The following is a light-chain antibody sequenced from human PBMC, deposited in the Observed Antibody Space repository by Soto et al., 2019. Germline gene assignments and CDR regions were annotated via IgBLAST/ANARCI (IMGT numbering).Light chain of an antibody. J-gene: IGKJ1*01. CDR3: QQYGSSPWT. CDR1: QSVSSSY. Sequence: EIVLTQSPGTLSLSPGERATLSCRASQSVSSSYLAWYQQKPGQAPRLLIYGASSRATGIPDRFSGSGSGRDLTVTISSLEPDDFAVYYCQQYGSSPWTFGQGTKVEIK. V-gene: IGKV3-20*01. CDR2: GAS.